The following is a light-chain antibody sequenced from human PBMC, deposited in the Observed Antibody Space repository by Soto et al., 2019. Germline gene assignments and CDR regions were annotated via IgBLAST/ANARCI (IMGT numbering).Light chain of an antibody. CDR3: PSWDNGLSAVV. CDR1: TSNIENNY. Sequence: QSVLTQPPSVSAAPGQKVTISCSGRTSNIENNYVSWYQHLPGTAPKLLIYDNNKRPSGIPDRFSGSKSGTSATLGITGLQTGDEADYYCPSWDNGLSAVVFGGGTKLTVL. V-gene: IGLV1-51*01. CDR2: DNN. J-gene: IGLJ2*01.